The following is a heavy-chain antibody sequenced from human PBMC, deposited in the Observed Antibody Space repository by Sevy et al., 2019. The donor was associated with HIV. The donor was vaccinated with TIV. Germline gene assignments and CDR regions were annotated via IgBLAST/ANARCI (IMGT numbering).Heavy chain of an antibody. CDR3: ARVGEAYCGGDCYFFY. CDR1: GFTFSSYS. D-gene: IGHD2-21*02. V-gene: IGHV3-21*01. Sequence: GGSLRLSCAASGFTFSSYSMNWVRQAPGKGLEWVSSISSSSSYIYYADSVKGRFTISRDNAKNSLYLQMNSLRAEDTAVYYCARVGEAYCGGDCYFFYWGQGTLVTVSS. J-gene: IGHJ4*02. CDR2: ISSSSSYI.